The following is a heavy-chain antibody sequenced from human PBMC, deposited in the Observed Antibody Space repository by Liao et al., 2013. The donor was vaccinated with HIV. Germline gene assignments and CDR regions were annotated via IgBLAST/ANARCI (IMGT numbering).Heavy chain of an antibody. Sequence: QVQLQESGPGLVKPSETLSLTCTVSGGSISSYYWSWIRQPAGKGLEWIGRIYTSGSTNYNPSLKSRVTMSVDTSKNQFSLKLSSVTAADTAVYYCARELLPFGVVIPLFDYWGPGNPGSPVSS. CDR3: ARELLPFGVVIPLFDY. D-gene: IGHD3-3*01. CDR2: IYTSGST. V-gene: IGHV4-4*07. CDR1: GGSISSYY. J-gene: IGHJ4*02.